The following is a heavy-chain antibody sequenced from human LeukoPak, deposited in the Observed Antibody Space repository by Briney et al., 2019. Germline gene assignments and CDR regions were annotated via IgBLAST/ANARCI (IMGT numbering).Heavy chain of an antibody. CDR2: IYYSGST. CDR1: GGSISSGGYY. V-gene: IGHV4-31*03. J-gene: IGHJ4*02. CDR3: ARSSEGYFDY. Sequence: SETLSLTCTVSGGSISSGGYYWRWIRQHPGKGLEWIGYIYYSGSTYYNPSLKSRVTISVDTSKNQFSLKLSSVTAADTAVYYCARSSEGYFDYWGQGTLVTVSS.